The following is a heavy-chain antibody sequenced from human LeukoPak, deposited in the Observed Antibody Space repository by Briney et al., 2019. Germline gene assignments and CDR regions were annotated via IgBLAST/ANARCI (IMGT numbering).Heavy chain of an antibody. CDR2: MSPESGDT. J-gene: IGHJ5*02. V-gene: IGHV1-8*01. CDR1: GYIFTSYG. D-gene: IGHD3-3*01. CDR3: ARVRLRNGYNWFDP. Sequence: ASVKVSCKASGYIFTSYGITWVRQAPGQGLEWMGWMSPESGDTGYARKFQGRVTITRNTSITTAYMELRTLTFDDTAVYYCARVRLRNGYNWFDPWGQGTLVTVSS.